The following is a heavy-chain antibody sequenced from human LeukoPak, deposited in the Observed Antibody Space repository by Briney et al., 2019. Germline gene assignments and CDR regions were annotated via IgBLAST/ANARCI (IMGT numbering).Heavy chain of an antibody. V-gene: IGHV4-59*12. J-gene: IGHJ4*02. D-gene: IGHD3-10*01. CDR2: IYYSGST. Sequence: SETLSLTCTVSGGSISSDYWSWIRQPPGKGLEWIGYIYYSGSTNYNPSLKSRVTISVDTSKNQFSLKLSSVTAADTAVYYCARVEFPYYFDYWGQGTLVTVSS. CDR3: ARVEFPYYFDY. CDR1: GGSISSDY.